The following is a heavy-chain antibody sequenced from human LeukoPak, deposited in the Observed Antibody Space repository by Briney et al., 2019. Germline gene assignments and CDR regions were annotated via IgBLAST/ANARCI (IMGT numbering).Heavy chain of an antibody. CDR2: INHSGST. Sequence: PSETLSLTCAVYGGSFSGSNWSWIRRPPGKGLEWIGEINHSGSTNYNPSLKSRVTISVDTSKNQFSLKLSSVTAADTAVYYCASVPSAMGHTHNRKSDYWGQGTLVTVSS. V-gene: IGHV4-34*01. D-gene: IGHD1-1*01. J-gene: IGHJ4*02. CDR1: GGSFSGSN. CDR3: ASVPSAMGHTHNRKSDY.